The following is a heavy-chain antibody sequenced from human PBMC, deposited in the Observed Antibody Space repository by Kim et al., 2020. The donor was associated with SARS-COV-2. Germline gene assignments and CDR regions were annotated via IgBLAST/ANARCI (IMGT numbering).Heavy chain of an antibody. Sequence: ASVKVSCKASGYTFTSYAMNWVRQAPGQGLEWMGWINTNTGNPTYAQGFTGRFVFSLDTSVSTAYLQISSLKAEDTAVYYCARELRTRITMVRGVSRCGYWGQGTLVTVSS. D-gene: IGHD3-10*01. CDR1: GYTFTSYA. V-gene: IGHV7-4-1*02. CDR3: ARELRTRITMVRGVSRCGY. J-gene: IGHJ4*02. CDR2: INTNTGNP.